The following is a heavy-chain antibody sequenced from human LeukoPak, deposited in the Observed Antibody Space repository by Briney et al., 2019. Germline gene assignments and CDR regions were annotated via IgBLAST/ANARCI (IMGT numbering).Heavy chain of an antibody. CDR2: IDPSDSYT. D-gene: IGHD2-15*01. Sequence: GESLKISCKGSGYSFTSYWISWVRQMPGKGLEWMGRIDPSDSYTNYSPSFQGHVTISADKSISTAYLQWSSLKASDTAMYYCARRTGYCSGGSCSAFDIWGQGTMVTVSS. J-gene: IGHJ3*02. V-gene: IGHV5-10-1*01. CDR1: GYSFTSYW. CDR3: ARRTGYCSGGSCSAFDI.